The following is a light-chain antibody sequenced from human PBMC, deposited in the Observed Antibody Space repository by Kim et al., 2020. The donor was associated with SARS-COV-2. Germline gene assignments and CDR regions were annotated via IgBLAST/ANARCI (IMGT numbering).Light chain of an antibody. CDR2: EVD. J-gene: IGLJ1*01. V-gene: IGLV2-14*01. CDR3: SSYIRGSTNYV. Sequence: QSITISCPGTSRDVGGYKYVSWYQQHPGKAPKLVIYEVDNRPSGVSIRFSGSKSGNTASLTISGLQAEDEADYYCSSYIRGSTNYVFGTGTKVTVL. CDR1: SRDVGGYKY.